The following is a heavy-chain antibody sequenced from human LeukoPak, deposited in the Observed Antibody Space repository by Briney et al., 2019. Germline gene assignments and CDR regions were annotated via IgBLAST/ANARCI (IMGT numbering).Heavy chain of an antibody. D-gene: IGHD3-10*01. V-gene: IGHV3-7*01. CDR2: IKPDGSET. Sequence: GGSLKLSCAASGLTFRTHWMNWVRQAPGKGLEWVANIKPDGSETYYVDSVKGRFTVTRDNAQSSLHLQMDNLRGEDTAVYYCLAGGGYWGQGTLVTVSS. CDR1: GLTFRTHW. J-gene: IGHJ4*02. CDR3: LAGGGY.